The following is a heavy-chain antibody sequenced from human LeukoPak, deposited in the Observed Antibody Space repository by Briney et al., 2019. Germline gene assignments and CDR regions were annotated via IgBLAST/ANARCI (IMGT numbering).Heavy chain of an antibody. CDR1: GGSISSSSYY. V-gene: IGHV4-39*01. D-gene: IGHD3-10*01. Sequence: PSETLSLTCTVSGGSISSSSYYWGWIRQPPGKGLEWIGSIYYSGSTYYNPSLKSRVTISVDTSKNQFSLKLSSVTAADTVVYYCARDPIRTYYYGSGSPHNWFDPWGQGTLVTVSS. J-gene: IGHJ5*02. CDR3: ARDPIRTYYYGSGSPHNWFDP. CDR2: IYYSGST.